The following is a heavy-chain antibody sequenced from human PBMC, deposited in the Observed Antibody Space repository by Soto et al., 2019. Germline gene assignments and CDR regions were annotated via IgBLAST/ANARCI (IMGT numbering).Heavy chain of an antibody. D-gene: IGHD2-2*01. CDR2: INHSGST. CDR1: GGSFSGYY. V-gene: IGHV4-34*01. CDR3: AREAAAAPYYYYYYYMDV. Sequence: PSETLSLTCAVYGGSFSGYYWSWIRQPPGKGLEWIGEINHSGSTNYNPSLKSRVTISVDTSKNQFSLKLSSVTAADTAVYYCAREAAAAPYYYYYYYMDVWGKGTTVTVSS. J-gene: IGHJ6*03.